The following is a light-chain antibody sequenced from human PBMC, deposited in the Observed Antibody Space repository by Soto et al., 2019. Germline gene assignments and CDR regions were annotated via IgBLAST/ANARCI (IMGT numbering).Light chain of an antibody. V-gene: IGKV3-20*01. Sequence: EIVLTQSPGTLSLSPGERATLSCRASQSVSSSYLAWYQQKPGRAPRLLIYVAASRATGIPDRFSGSGSGTDFTLNISRLEPEDFAVYYCQHYGSSPRTFGQGTKVEIK. CDR2: VAA. CDR1: QSVSSSY. CDR3: QHYGSSPRT. J-gene: IGKJ1*01.